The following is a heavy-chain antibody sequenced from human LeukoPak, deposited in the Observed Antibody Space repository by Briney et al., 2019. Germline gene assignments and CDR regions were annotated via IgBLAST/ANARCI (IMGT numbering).Heavy chain of an antibody. V-gene: IGHV1-69*04. Sequence: SVKVSCKASGYTFTGYYMHWVRQAPGQGLEWMGRIIPILGIANYAQKFQGRVTITADKSTSTAYMELSSLRSEDTAVYYCARDLDWGQGTLVTVSS. J-gene: IGHJ4*02. CDR2: IIPILGIA. D-gene: IGHD3-16*01. CDR1: GYTFTGYY. CDR3: ARDLD.